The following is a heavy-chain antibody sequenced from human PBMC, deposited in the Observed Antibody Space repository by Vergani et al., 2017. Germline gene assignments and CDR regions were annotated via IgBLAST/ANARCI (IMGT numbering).Heavy chain of an antibody. J-gene: IGHJ3*01. CDR3: ARDNKQLRPRAFDL. Sequence: QVQLQESGPGLVKPPGTLSLTCAVSGDSINNDFYYWHWIRQPAGKGLEWIGRIYVSGITDYNSSLHSRVSMSVDTSKNQFSLTLTHVTAADTAVYYCARDNKQLRPRAFDLWVQGTMVTVSS. CDR1: GDSINNDFYY. D-gene: IGHD4-23*01. CDR2: IYVSGIT. V-gene: IGHV4-61*02.